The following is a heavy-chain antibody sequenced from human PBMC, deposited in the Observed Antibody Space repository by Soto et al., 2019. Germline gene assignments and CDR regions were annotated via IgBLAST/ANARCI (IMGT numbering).Heavy chain of an antibody. CDR2: IIPILGIA. J-gene: IGHJ4*02. D-gene: IGHD3-10*01. V-gene: IGHV1-69*02. CDR3: AITSRVLLAY. CDR1: GGTFSSYS. Sequence: QVQLVQSGAEVKKPGSSVKVSCKASGGTFSSYSISWVRQAPGQGLEWMGRIIPILGIANYAQKFQGRVPITADKSTSTASIELSSLTSEDTAVYYSAITSRVLLAYWRQGTLVTLSS.